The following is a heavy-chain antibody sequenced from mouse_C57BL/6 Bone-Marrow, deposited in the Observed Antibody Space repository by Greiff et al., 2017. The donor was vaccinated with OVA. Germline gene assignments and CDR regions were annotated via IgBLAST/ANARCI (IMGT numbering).Heavy chain of an antibody. Sequence: VQLQQPGAELVKPGASVKLSCKASGYTFTSYWMQWVKQRPGQGLEWIGEIDPSDSYTNYNQKFKGKATLTVDKSSSTAYMQLSSLTSEDSAVYYCASDGNYVWFAYWGRGTLVTVTA. D-gene: IGHD2-1*01. CDR1: GYTFTSYW. V-gene: IGHV1-50*01. CDR3: ASDGNYVWFAY. CDR2: IDPSDSYT. J-gene: IGHJ3*01.